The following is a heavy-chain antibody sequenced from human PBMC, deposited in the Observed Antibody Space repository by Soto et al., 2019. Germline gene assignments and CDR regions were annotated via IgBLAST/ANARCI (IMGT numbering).Heavy chain of an antibody. V-gene: IGHV4-34*01. Sequence: QVQLQQWGAGLLKPSETLSLTCAVYGGSFSGYYWTWIRQPPGTGLEWIGEINHSGSTNYNPSLKSRVTISVDTSKNQFSLKLTSVTAADTAVYYCARDKRTGLFDSCGEGTLVTVSS. J-gene: IGHJ4*02. CDR3: ARDKRTGLFDS. D-gene: IGHD3-9*01. CDR1: GGSFSGYY. CDR2: INHSGST.